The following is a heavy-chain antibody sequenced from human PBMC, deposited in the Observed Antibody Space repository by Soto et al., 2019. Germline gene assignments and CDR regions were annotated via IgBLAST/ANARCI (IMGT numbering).Heavy chain of an antibody. Sequence: GGSLRLSCAASGFTVSSNYMSWVRQAPGKGLEWVSVIYSGGSTYYADSVKGRFTISRDNSKNTLYLQMNSLRAGDTAVYYCAKSGSQIIYYYGMAVWGQGTTVTVSS. D-gene: IGHD1-26*01. CDR3: AKSGSQIIYYYGMAV. J-gene: IGHJ6*02. CDR2: IYSGGST. CDR1: GFTVSSNY. V-gene: IGHV3-53*01.